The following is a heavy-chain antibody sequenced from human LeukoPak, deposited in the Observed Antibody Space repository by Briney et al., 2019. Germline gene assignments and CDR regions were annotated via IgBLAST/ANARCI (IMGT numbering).Heavy chain of an antibody. Sequence: PGGSLRLSCAASGFTFSSYGMHWVRQAPGKGLEWVAVISYDGSNKYYADSVKGRFTISRDNSKNTLYLQMNSLRAEDTAVYYCAKDFGAGVQLWLGTSDYWGQGTLVTVSS. D-gene: IGHD5-18*01. CDR2: ISYDGSNK. J-gene: IGHJ4*02. CDR3: AKDFGAGVQLWLGTSDY. V-gene: IGHV3-30*18. CDR1: GFTFSSYG.